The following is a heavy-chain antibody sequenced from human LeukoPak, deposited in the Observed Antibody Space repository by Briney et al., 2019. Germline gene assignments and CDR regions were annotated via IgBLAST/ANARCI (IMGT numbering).Heavy chain of an antibody. CDR1: GGSISSSSYY. Sequence: PSETLSLTCTVSGGSISSSSYYWGWIRQPPGKGLEWIGSIYYSGSTYYNPSLKSRVTISVDTSKNQFSLKLSSVTAADTAVYYCARAYYGSGSSTFDYWGQGTLVTVSS. J-gene: IGHJ4*02. CDR3: ARAYYGSGSSTFDY. CDR2: IYYSGST. D-gene: IGHD3-10*01. V-gene: IGHV4-39*07.